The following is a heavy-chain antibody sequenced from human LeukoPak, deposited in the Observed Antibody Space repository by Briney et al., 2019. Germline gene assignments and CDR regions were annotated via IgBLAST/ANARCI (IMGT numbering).Heavy chain of an antibody. D-gene: IGHD1-26*01. V-gene: IGHV4-39*07. CDR3: ARDKREPRYAFDI. Sequence: SETLSLTCAVSGGSISSNSYYWGWIRQPPGKGLEWIGSIYYSGSTYYNPSLKSRVTISVDKSKNQFSLKLSSVTAADTAVYYCARDKREPRYAFDIWGQGTVVTVSS. J-gene: IGHJ3*02. CDR2: IYYSGST. CDR1: GGSISSNSYY.